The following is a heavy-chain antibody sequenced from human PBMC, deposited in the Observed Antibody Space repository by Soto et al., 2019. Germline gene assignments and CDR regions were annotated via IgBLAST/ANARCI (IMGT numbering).Heavy chain of an antibody. D-gene: IGHD3-10*01. Sequence: GGSLRLSCAASGFSFHEYTMNWVRQAPGKGLEWVSGICGGGCRIYYADSVKGRFTISRDNSKNTLYLQMNSLRAEDTAVYYCAKDPMVRGPGYYGMDVWGQGTTVTVSS. J-gene: IGHJ6*02. CDR3: AKDPMVRGPGYYGMDV. V-gene: IGHV3-23*01. CDR2: ICGGGCRI. CDR1: GFSFHEYT.